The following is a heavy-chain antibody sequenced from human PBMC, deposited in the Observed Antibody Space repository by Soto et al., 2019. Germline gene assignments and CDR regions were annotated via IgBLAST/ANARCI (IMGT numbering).Heavy chain of an antibody. CDR3: ARESTTGTTYYYYMDV. D-gene: IGHD1-1*01. CDR1: GFTFSSYG. Sequence: LSLTCAASGFTFSSYGMHWVRQAPGKGLEWVAVIWYDGSNKYYADSVKGRFTISRDNSKNTLYLQMNSLRAEDTAVYYCARESTTGTTYYYYMDVWGKGTTVTVSS. CDR2: IWYDGSNK. J-gene: IGHJ6*03. V-gene: IGHV3-33*01.